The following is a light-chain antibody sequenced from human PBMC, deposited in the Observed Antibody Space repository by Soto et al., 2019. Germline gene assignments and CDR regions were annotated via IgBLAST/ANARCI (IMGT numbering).Light chain of an antibody. Sequence: IVLTQSPGTLSLSPWERATLSCRASQSVSSSYLAWYQQKPGQAPRLLIYDASSRATGIPDRFSGSGSGTDFTLTISRLEPEDFAVYYCQQYGNSPLTFGGGTKVDIK. CDR1: QSVSSSY. V-gene: IGKV3-20*01. J-gene: IGKJ4*01. CDR3: QQYGNSPLT. CDR2: DAS.